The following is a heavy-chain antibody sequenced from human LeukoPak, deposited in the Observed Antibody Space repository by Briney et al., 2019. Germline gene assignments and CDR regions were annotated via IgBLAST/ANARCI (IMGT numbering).Heavy chain of an antibody. D-gene: IGHD3-3*01. CDR3: ARQGRFSYFGMDV. CDR2: IYYAGRT. V-gene: IGHV4-59*08. CDR1: GDSINGSY. Sequence: PSETLSLTCTVSGDSINGSYWSWIRQPPGKGLEWVAYIYYAGRTTYNPSLKSRVTISVDTSKNQFSLKLTSLTAADTAVYYCARQGRFSYFGMDVWGQGTTVTVSS. J-gene: IGHJ6*02.